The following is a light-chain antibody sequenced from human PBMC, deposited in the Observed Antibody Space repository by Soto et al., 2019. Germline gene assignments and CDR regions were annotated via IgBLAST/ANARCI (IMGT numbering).Light chain of an antibody. CDR1: QSVSSSN. V-gene: IGKV3-20*01. CDR3: QQYGSSPLT. CDR2: GAS. Sequence: EIVLTKSPGPLSLSQGERATLSCRASQSVSSSNLAWYQQKPGQAPRLLIYGASSRATGIPDRFSGSGSGTDFTLTISRLEPEDFAVYYCQQYGSSPLTFGGGTKVEIK. J-gene: IGKJ4*01.